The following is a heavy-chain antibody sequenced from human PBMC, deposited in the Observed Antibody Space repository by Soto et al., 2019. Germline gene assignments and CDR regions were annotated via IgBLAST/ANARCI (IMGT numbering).Heavy chain of an antibody. J-gene: IGHJ6*02. Sequence: GGSLRLSCAASGSTFSSYEMNWVRQAPGKGLEWVSYISSSGSTIYYADSVKGRFTISRDNAKNSLYLQMNSLRAEDTAVYYCARYYDFWRGYYYDMDVWGQGTTVTVSS. V-gene: IGHV3-48*03. CDR1: GSTFSSYE. D-gene: IGHD3-3*01. CDR2: ISSSGSTI. CDR3: ARYYDFWRGYYYDMDV.